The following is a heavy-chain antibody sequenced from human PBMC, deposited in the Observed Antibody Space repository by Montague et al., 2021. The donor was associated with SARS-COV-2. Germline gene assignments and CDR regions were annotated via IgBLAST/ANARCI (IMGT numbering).Heavy chain of an antibody. CDR1: GGSISRYY. J-gene: IGHJ2*01. CDR2: IYYYGSI. CDR3: ARASITIVRGVTRWYFDL. Sequence: ETLSLTCTVSGGSISRYYWSWIRQPPGKGLEWIGYIYYYGSINYNPSLKSRVTISLDTSKNQFSLTLSSVTAADTAVYYCARASITIVRGVTRWYFDLWGRGTLVTVSS. V-gene: IGHV4-59*01. D-gene: IGHD3-10*01.